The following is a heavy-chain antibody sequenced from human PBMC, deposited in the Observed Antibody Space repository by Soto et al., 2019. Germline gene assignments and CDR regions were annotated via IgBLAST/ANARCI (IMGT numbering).Heavy chain of an antibody. J-gene: IGHJ4*02. CDR3: ARITPAGYSGYDWGDGNDY. D-gene: IGHD5-12*01. CDR1: GGSISSSSYY. Sequence: QLQLQESGPGLVKPSETLSLTCTVSGGSISSSSYYWGWIRQPPGKGLEWIGSIYYSGSTYYNPSLKSRVTISVDTSKNQFSLKLSSVTAADTAVYYCARITPAGYSGYDWGDGNDYWGQGTLVTVSS. V-gene: IGHV4-39*01. CDR2: IYYSGST.